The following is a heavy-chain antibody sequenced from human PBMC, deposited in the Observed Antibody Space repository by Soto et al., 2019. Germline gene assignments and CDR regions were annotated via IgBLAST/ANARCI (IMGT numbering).Heavy chain of an antibody. J-gene: IGHJ4*02. Sequence: SETLSLTCAVYGGSFSGYYWSWIRQHPGKGLEWIGYINHSGGTYYNPSLKSRVTISVDTSKNQFSLKLSSVTAADTAVYYCGRAPLYPDYWGQGTLVTVSS. CDR3: GRAPLYPDY. V-gene: IGHV4-34*09. D-gene: IGHD2-2*02. CDR1: GGSFSGYY. CDR2: INHSGGT.